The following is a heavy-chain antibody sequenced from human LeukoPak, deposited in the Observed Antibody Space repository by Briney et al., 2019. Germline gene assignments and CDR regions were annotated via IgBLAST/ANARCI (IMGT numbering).Heavy chain of an antibody. CDR2: ISGSGGST. J-gene: IGHJ5*02. CDR3: AAPGGSSSSPWFDP. D-gene: IGHD6-6*01. CDR1: GFTFSSYA. V-gene: IGHV3-23*01. Sequence: GGSLRLSCAASGFTFSSYAMSWVRQAPGKGLEWVSAISGSGGSTYYADSVEGRFTITRDNSKNTLYLEMNSLSAEDTAVSCCAAPGGSSSSPWFDPWGQGTLVTVSS.